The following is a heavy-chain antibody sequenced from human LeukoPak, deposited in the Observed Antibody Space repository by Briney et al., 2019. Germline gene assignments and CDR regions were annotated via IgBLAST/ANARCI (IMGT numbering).Heavy chain of an antibody. CDR2: ISAYNGNT. V-gene: IGHV1-18*01. Sequence: ASVKVSCEASGYTFTSYGISWVRQAPGQGLEWMGWISAYNGNTNYAQKLQGRVTMTTDTSTSTAYMELRSLRSDDTAVYYCARDYCSGGSCYSLRWFDPWGQGTLVTVSS. CDR1: GYTFTSYG. J-gene: IGHJ5*02. D-gene: IGHD2-15*01. CDR3: ARDYCSGGSCYSLRWFDP.